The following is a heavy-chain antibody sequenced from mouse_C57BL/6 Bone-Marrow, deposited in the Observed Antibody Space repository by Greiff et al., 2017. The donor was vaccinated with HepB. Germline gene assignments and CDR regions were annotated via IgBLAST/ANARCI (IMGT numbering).Heavy chain of an antibody. CDR2: IDPSDSYT. CDR1: GYTFTSYW. CDR3: ARGGLATVVATDFDV. D-gene: IGHD1-1*01. J-gene: IGHJ1*03. V-gene: IGHV1-50*01. Sequence: QVQLKQPGAELVKPGASVKLSCKASGYTFTSYWMQWVKQRPGQGLEWIGEIDPSDSYTNYNQKFKGKATLTVDTSSSTAYMQLSSLTSEDSAVYYCARGGLATVVATDFDVWGTGTTVTVSS.